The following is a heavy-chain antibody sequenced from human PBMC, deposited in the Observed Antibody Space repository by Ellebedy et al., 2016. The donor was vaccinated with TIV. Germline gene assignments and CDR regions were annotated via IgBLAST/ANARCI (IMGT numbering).Heavy chain of an antibody. CDR1: GFSVSSNY. Sequence: GESLKISCAASGFSVSSNYMNWVRQAPGKGLEWVSVIYSGGSTNYADSVKGRFTISRDNAKNSLYLHMSSLRVEDTAVYYCARVHGDYRIDYWGPGTLVTVSS. CDR2: IYSGGST. V-gene: IGHV3-53*01. CDR3: ARVHGDYRIDY. D-gene: IGHD4-17*01. J-gene: IGHJ4*02.